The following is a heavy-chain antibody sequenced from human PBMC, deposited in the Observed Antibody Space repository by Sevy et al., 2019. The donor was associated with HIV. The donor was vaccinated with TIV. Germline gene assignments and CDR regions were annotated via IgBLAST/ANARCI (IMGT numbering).Heavy chain of an antibody. Sequence: SETLSLTCTVSGGSISSGSQYWSWFRQPAGKGLEWIGRIHTSGSTNYNPSLQSRVTMSIDTTKSQFSLKLTSVTAADTAVYYCARHLGRFGTDYWGRGTLVTVSS. J-gene: IGHJ4*01. V-gene: IGHV4-61*02. CDR2: IHTSGST. CDR3: ARHLGRFGTDY. CDR1: GGSISSGSQY. D-gene: IGHD3-16*01.